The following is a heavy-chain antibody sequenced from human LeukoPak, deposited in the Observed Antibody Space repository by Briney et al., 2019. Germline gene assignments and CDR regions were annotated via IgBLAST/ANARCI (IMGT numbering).Heavy chain of an antibody. V-gene: IGHV3-21*01. Sequence: GGSLRLSCAASGFTFSIYSMTWVRQAPGKGLEWVSSISSSSSYIYYAGSLKGRSTISRDNAENSLYLQMNSLRAEDTAVYYYARIAAAGTEDYGMDVWGTGTTVTVSS. CDR3: ARIAAAGTEDYGMDV. CDR1: GFTFSIYS. CDR2: ISSSSSYI. J-gene: IGHJ6*04. D-gene: IGHD6-13*01.